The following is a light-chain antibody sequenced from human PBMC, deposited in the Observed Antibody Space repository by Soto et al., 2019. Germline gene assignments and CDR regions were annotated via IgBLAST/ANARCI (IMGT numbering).Light chain of an antibody. V-gene: IGLV3-1*01. J-gene: IGLJ3*02. CDR1: KLGDKY. Sequence: SYELTQPPSVSVSPGQTASITCSGDKLGDKYACWYQQKPGQSPVMVIYKDNKRPSGIPERFSGSNSGNTATLTISGTQAVDEADYYCQAWDSGVFGGGTKVTVL. CDR3: QAWDSGV. CDR2: KDN.